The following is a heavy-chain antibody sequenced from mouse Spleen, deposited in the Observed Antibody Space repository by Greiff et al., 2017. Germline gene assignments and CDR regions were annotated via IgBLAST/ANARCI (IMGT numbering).Heavy chain of an antibody. Sequence: QVQLKQPGAELVKPGASVKLSCKASGYTFTSYWMHWVKQRPGQGLEWIGMIHPNSGSTNYHEKFKSKATLTVDKSSSTAYMQLSSLTSEDSAVYYGARYGLGQGIAYWGQGTPVTVSA. D-gene: IGHD4-1*01. CDR1: GYTFTSYW. CDR2: IHPNSGST. CDR3: ARYGLGQGIAY. J-gene: IGHJ3*01. V-gene: IGHV1-64*01.